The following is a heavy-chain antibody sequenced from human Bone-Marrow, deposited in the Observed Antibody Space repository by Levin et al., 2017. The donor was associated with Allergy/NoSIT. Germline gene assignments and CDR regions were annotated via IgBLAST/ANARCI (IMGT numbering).Heavy chain of an antibody. CDR2: IYYSGST. V-gene: IGHV4-39*07. CDR1: GGSISSSSYY. D-gene: IGHD5-18*01. J-gene: IGHJ5*02. Sequence: ASETLSLTCTVSGGSISSSSYYWGWIRQPPGKGLEWIGSIYYSGSTYYNPSLKSRVTISVDTSKNQFSLKLSSVTAADTAVYYCANERGYSYGYHAWGQGTLVTVSS. CDR3: ANERGYSYGYHA.